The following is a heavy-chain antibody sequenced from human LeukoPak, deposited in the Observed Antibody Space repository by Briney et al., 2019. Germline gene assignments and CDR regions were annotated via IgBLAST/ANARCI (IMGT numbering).Heavy chain of an antibody. J-gene: IGHJ4*02. V-gene: IGHV3-48*03. Sequence: PGGSLRLSCAASGFTFSSYEMNWVRQAPGKGLEWVSYISSSGSTIYYADSVKGRFTISRDNAKNSLYLQMNSLRAEDTAVYYCARAEVRYFDWLSSDLYYFDYWGQGTLVTVSS. CDR3: ARAEVRYFDWLSSDLYYFDY. D-gene: IGHD3-9*01. CDR1: GFTFSSYE. CDR2: ISSSGSTI.